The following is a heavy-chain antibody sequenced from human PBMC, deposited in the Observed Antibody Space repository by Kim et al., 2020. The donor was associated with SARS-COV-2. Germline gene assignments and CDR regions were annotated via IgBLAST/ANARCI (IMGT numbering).Heavy chain of an antibody. CDR2: IWYDGSNK. J-gene: IGHJ6*02. D-gene: IGHD2-15*01. Sequence: GGSLRLSCAASGFTFSSYGMHWVRQAPGKGLEWVAVIWYDGSNKYYADSVKGRFTISRDNSKNTLYLQMNSLRAEDTAVYYCAKSVARSVAAAVYYGMDVWGQGTTVTVSS. CDR3: AKSVARSVAAAVYYGMDV. V-gene: IGHV3-33*06. CDR1: GFTFSSYG.